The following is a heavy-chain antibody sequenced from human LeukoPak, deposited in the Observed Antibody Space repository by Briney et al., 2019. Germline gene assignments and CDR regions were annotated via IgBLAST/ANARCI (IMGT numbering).Heavy chain of an antibody. D-gene: IGHD3-10*01. Sequence: PGGSLRLSCAASGFTFSSYAMHWVRQAPGKGLEWVAVISYDGSNKYYADSVKGRFTISRDNSKNTLYLQMNSLRAEDTAVYYCAYGSGSYYNFDYWGQGTLVTVSS. CDR3: AYGSGSYYNFDY. V-gene: IGHV3-30-3*01. CDR2: ISYDGSNK. CDR1: GFTFSSYA. J-gene: IGHJ4*02.